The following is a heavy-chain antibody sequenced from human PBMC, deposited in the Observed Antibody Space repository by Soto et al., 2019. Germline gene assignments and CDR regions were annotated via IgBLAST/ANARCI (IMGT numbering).Heavy chain of an antibody. J-gene: IGHJ6*02. CDR1: GFTFSSYG. CDR3: ARDRRYSSSSAYYYGMDV. V-gene: IGHV3-33*01. D-gene: IGHD6-6*01. CDR2: IWYDGSNK. Sequence: PGGSLRLSCAASGFTFSSYGMHWVRQSPGKGLEWVAVIWYDGSNKHYVDSVKGRFTISRDNSKNTLYLQMNSLRAEDTAVYYCARDRRYSSSSAYYYGMDVWGQGTTVTVSS.